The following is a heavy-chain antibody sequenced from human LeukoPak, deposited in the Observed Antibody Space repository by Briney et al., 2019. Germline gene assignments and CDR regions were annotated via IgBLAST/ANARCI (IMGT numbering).Heavy chain of an antibody. Sequence: SQTLSLTCAISGDSVSSNSVTWSWIRQSPSRGLEWLGRTYYYRSEWYNNYATPVKSRIIINPDTSKNQFSLQLKSMTPEDTAVYYCARDQSWTTGFDVWGQGTIVTVSS. J-gene: IGHJ3*01. CDR3: ARDQSWTTGFDV. V-gene: IGHV6-1*01. D-gene: IGHD2-8*02. CDR1: GDSVSSNSVT. CDR2: TYYYRSEWYN.